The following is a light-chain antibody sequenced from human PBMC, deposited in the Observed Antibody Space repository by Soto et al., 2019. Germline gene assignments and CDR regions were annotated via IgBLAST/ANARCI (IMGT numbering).Light chain of an antibody. CDR2: GST. CDR3: QAYDNSLSGHV. Sequence: QSVLTQPPSVSGAPGQRVTISCTGSSSNVGAGSDVHWYQQLPGTAPKLLIFGSTYRPSGVPDRFSGFKSDTSASLAIAGLQAEDEADYYCQAYDNSLSGHVFGGGTKLTVL. V-gene: IGLV1-40*01. CDR1: SSNVGAGSD. J-gene: IGLJ2*01.